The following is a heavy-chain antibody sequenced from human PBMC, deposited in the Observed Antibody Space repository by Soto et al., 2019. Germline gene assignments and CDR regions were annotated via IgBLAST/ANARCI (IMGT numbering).Heavy chain of an antibody. CDR2: IGTAGDP. CDR3: ARASPTMVRGVIITSGPYYYGMDV. CDR1: GFTFSSYD. V-gene: IGHV3-13*05. J-gene: IGHJ6*02. D-gene: IGHD3-10*01. Sequence: HPGGSLRLSCAASGFTFSSYDMHWVRQATGKGLEWVSAIGTAGDPYYPGSVKGRFTISRENAKNSLYLQMNSLRAGDTAVYYCARASPTMVRGVIITSGPYYYGMDVWGQGTTVTVSS.